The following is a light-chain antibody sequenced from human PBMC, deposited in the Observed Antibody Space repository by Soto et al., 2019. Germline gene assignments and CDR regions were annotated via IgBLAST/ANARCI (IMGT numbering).Light chain of an antibody. J-gene: IGKJ4*01. Sequence: DIVMTQSPDSLAVSPGERATFNCKSSQSLLFSTNNKNYLAWYQQKFGQPPKLLIYWASARDSGVPDRFSASGSETNFTLAISSLQAEDGAVYYCQPYFATPLTFGGGTRVEI. CDR1: QSLLFSTNNKNY. V-gene: IGKV4-1*01. CDR2: WAS. CDR3: QPYFATPLT.